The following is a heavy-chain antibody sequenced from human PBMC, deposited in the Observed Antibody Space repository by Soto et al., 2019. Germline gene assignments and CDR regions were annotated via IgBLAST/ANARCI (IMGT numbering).Heavy chain of an antibody. CDR1: GYTFTMYY. V-gene: IGHV1-46*01. D-gene: IGHD6-6*01. CDR2: INPSGGNT. CDR3: ARAGGAARSSFDY. J-gene: IGHJ4*02. Sequence: GASVKVSCKAAGYTFTMYYMHGVVQAPGQGLEWRGIINPSGGNTSYAQKCQGRVTVTRDTSTSTVYMELSSLRCEGTSVYYCARAGGAARSSFDYWGQGTLVTVSS.